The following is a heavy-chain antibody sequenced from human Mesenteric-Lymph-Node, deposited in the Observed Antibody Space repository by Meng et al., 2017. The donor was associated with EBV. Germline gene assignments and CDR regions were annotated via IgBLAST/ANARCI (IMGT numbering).Heavy chain of an antibody. J-gene: IGHJ4*02. CDR2: INPNNGGA. V-gene: IGHV1-46*04. D-gene: IGHD3-16*01. CDR1: GYTFTSHY. CDR3: TRELGDGFLDY. Sequence: QVQLVQSGAAVKKPGAHGKVSCKASGYTFTSHYIHWVRQAPGQGLEWMGIINPNNGGATYAQKLQGRVTMTRDTSTSTVYMDVSSLRSQDTAVYYCTRELGDGFLDYGGQGTLVTVSS.